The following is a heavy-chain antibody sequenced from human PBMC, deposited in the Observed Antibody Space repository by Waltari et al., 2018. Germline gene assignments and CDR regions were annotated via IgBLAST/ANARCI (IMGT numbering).Heavy chain of an antibody. CDR2: IRYDGSNK. D-gene: IGHD1-7*01. J-gene: IGHJ4*02. Sequence: QVQLVESGGGVVQPGGSLRLSCAASGFTFSSYGMHWVRPAPGKGLEWVAFIRYDGSNKYYADSVKGRFTISRDNSKNTLYLQMNSLRAEDTAVYYCAKDPTNWNYYFDYWGQGTLVTVSS. CDR3: AKDPTNWNYYFDY. CDR1: GFTFSSYG. V-gene: IGHV3-30*02.